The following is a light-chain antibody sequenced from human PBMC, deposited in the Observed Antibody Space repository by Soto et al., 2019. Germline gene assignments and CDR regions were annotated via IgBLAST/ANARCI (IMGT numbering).Light chain of an antibody. CDR3: SSHTPNITL. CDR1: SGDVDSHY. Sequence: QSVLTQPASVSGSPGQSITISCTGTSGDVDSHYVAWYQQHPNKAPKVLIYEGNNRPSGVSDRFSGSKSGNSASLTISGLQAEDEADYYCSSHTPNITLFGGGTKVTVL. V-gene: IGLV2-14*03. J-gene: IGLJ2*01. CDR2: EGN.